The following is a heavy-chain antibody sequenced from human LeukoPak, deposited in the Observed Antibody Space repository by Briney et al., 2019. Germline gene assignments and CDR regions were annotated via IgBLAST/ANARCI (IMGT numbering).Heavy chain of an antibody. V-gene: IGHV1-58*02. CDR1: GFTFTSSA. D-gene: IGHD2-2*01. CDR3: AAGSRWSSTSCYFGYYYYGMDV. CDR2: IVAGSGNT. Sequence: SVKVSCKASGFTFTSSAMQWVRQARGQRLEWIGWIVAGSGNTNYAQKFQERVTITRDMSTSTAYMELSSLRSEDTAVYYCAAGSRWSSTSCYFGYYYYGMDVWGQGTTVTVSS. J-gene: IGHJ6*02.